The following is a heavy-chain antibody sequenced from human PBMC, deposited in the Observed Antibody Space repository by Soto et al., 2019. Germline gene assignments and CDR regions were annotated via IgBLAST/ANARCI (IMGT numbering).Heavy chain of an antibody. CDR3: SSEKRAHGYFYY. V-gene: IGHV3-7*01. CDR2: INQDGSEK. CDR1: GFTFSNYW. J-gene: IGHJ4*02. Sequence: ESGGGLVQPGGSLRISCEASGFTFSNYWMSWVRQAPGKGLEWVANINQDGSEKYFVGSVNGRFTISRDNSKTSLFLHVNGLRAEDTAVYYCSSEKRAHGYFYYCGQIPLVTVSS.